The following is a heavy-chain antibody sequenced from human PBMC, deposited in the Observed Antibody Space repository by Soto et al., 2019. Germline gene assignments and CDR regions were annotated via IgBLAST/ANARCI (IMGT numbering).Heavy chain of an antibody. J-gene: IGHJ4*02. CDR2: IYYSGST. D-gene: IGHD7-27*01. V-gene: IGHV4-61*01. Sequence: QVQLQESGPGLVKPSETLSLTCTVSGGSVSSGSYYWSWIRQPPGKGLEWIGYIYYSGSTNYNPSLKSRVTISVDTSKNQFSLKLSSVTAADTAVYYCARGGPINWGLDYWGQGTLVTVSS. CDR3: ARGGPINWGLDY. CDR1: GGSVSSGSYY.